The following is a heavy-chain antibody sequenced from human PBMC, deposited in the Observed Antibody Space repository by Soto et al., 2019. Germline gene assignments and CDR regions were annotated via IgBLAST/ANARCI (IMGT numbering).Heavy chain of an antibody. V-gene: IGHV4-34*01. J-gene: IGHJ6*02. CDR2: INHSGST. CDR3: ARGSVAAGSDYYYYGMDV. D-gene: IGHD6-13*01. CDR1: GGSFSGYY. Sequence: SETLSLTCAVYGGSFSGYYCSWIRQPPGKGLEWIGEINHSGSTNYNPSLKSRVTISVDPSKNQFSLKLSSVTAADTAVYYCARGSVAAGSDYYYYGMDVWGQGTTVTVSS.